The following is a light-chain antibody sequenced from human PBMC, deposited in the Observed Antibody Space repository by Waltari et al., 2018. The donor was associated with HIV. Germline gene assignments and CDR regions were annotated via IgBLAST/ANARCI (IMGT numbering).Light chain of an antibody. CDR3: QQYNKWPRGT. Sequence: VMTQSPATLSASPGQRATLSCRVSQSVSSYLAWYQQKPGPAPRLLIYGASTRATGIPARFSGSGSGTEFTITISSLQSEDFAVYYCQQYNKWPRGTFGGGTKVEVK. CDR2: GAS. V-gene: IGKV3-15*01. J-gene: IGKJ4*01. CDR1: QSVSSY.